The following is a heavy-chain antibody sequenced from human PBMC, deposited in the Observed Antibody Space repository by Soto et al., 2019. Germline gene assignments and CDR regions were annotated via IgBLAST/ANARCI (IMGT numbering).Heavy chain of an antibody. CDR2: IYYSGNT. J-gene: IGHJ6*02. V-gene: IGHV4-61*01. CDR1: GGSVSSGSYY. CDR3: AIPVADGLDV. Sequence: SETLSLTCTVSGGSVSSGSYYWSWIRQPPGKGMEWIGYIYYSGNTNYNPSLKSRVTISVDTSKNQFYLKLSSVTAADTAVYYCAIPVADGLDVWGQGTTVTVSS. D-gene: IGHD2-15*01.